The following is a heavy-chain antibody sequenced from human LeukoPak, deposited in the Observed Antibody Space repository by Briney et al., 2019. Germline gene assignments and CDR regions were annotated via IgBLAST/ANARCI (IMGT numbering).Heavy chain of an antibody. Sequence: ASVKVSCKASGYTFTSYGISWVRQAPGQGLEWMGWISAYNGNTNYAQKLQGRVTMTTDTPTSTAYMELRSLRSDDTAVYYCARVLDDYGDYNREYYFDYWGQGTLVTVSS. CDR1: GYTFTSYG. CDR3: ARVLDDYGDYNREYYFDY. V-gene: IGHV1-18*04. D-gene: IGHD4-17*01. J-gene: IGHJ4*02. CDR2: ISAYNGNT.